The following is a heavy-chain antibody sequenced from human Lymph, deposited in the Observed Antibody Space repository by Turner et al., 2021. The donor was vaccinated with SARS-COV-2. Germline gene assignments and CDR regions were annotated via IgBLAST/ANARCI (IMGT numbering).Heavy chain of an antibody. CDR2: ISAYNGYT. J-gene: IGHJ6*02. V-gene: IGHV1-18*04. CDR3: AREGYCSTTSCYRGQYYYYGMDV. CDR1: GYTFTSYG. D-gene: IGHD2-2*02. Sequence: QVQLVQSGAEVKKPGASVKVSCKAPGYTFTSYGISWVRQAPGQGLCWMGWISAYNGYTNYAQKLQGRVTMTTDTSTSTAYMELRSLRSDDTAVYYCAREGYCSTTSCYRGQYYYYGMDVWGQGTTVTVSS.